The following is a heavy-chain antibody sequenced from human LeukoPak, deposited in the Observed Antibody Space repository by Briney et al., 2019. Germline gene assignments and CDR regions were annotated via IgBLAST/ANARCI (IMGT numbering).Heavy chain of an antibody. D-gene: IGHD6-19*01. CDR2: ISSSSSTI. Sequence: GGSLRLSCAASGFTFSDYYMSWIRQSPGKGLEWASYISSSSSTIYYADSVKGRFTISRDNAKNSLYLQMNSLRAEDTAVYYCARGRRLDPFDYWGQGTLVTVSS. CDR3: ARGRRLDPFDY. CDR1: GFTFSDYY. J-gene: IGHJ4*02. V-gene: IGHV3-11*01.